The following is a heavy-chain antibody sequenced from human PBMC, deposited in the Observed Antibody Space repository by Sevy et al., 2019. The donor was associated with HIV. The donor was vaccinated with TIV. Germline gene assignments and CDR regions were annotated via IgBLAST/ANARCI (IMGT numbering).Heavy chain of an antibody. J-gene: IGHJ6*02. D-gene: IGHD1-1*01. V-gene: IGHV1-69*13. CDR1: GGPFNTYA. Sequence: ASVKVSCKASGGPFNTYAITWIRQAPGQGLEWMGGIIPLFGTTTYAHHFQGRITITADESRTTAYMELSSLGSEDTAVYYCASEWGGPVQLGRLTSYCGMDIWGQGTTVTVSS. CDR2: IIPLFGTT. CDR3: ASEWGGPVQLGRLTSYCGMDI.